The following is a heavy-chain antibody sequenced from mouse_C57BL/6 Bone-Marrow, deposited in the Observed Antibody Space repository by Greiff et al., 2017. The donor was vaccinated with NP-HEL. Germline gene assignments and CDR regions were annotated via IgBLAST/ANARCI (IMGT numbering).Heavy chain of an antibody. CDR2: INPNNGGT. Sequence: VHVKQSGPELVKPGASVKMSCKASGYTFTDYNMHWVKQSHGKSLEWIGYINPNNGGTSYNQKFKGKATLTVNKSSSTAYMELRSLTSEDSAVYYCARLLEGFAYWGQGTLVTVSA. V-gene: IGHV1-22*01. J-gene: IGHJ3*01. CDR1: GYTFTDYN. D-gene: IGHD1-1*01. CDR3: ARLLEGFAY.